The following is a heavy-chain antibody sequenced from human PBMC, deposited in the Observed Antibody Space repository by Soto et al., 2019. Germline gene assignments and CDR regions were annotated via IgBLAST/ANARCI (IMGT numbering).Heavy chain of an antibody. Sequence: ASVKVSCKASGYTFTSYGISWVRQAPGQGLEWMGWISAYNGNTNYAQKLQGRVTMTTDTSTSTAYMELRSLRSDDTAVYYCARDHRTIKDGSGGNDYWGQGTLVTVSS. CDR1: GYTFTSYG. V-gene: IGHV1-18*01. CDR2: ISAYNGNT. D-gene: IGHD3-10*01. J-gene: IGHJ4*02. CDR3: ARDHRTIKDGSGGNDY.